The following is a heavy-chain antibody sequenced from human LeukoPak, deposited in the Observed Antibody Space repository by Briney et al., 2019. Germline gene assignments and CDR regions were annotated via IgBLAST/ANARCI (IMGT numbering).Heavy chain of an antibody. Sequence: PSETLSLTCTVSGNSISSGDNYWSWIRQPAGKGLEWIGRIYTSGSTNYNPSLKSRVTISGDTSKNQFSLRLSSVTAADTAVYYCARAGTNLGDYDYWGQGTLATVSS. CDR3: ARAGTNLGDYDY. CDR2: IYTSGST. J-gene: IGHJ4*02. V-gene: IGHV4-61*02. D-gene: IGHD4-17*01. CDR1: GNSISSGDNY.